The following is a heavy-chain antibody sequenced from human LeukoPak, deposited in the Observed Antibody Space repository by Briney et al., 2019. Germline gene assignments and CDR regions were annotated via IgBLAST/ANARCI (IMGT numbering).Heavy chain of an antibody. CDR2: IYYSGST. J-gene: IGHJ6*02. Sequence: SSETLSLTCTVSGGSISSSSYYWGWIRQPPGKGLEWIVSIYYSGSTYYNPSLKSRVTISVDTSKNQFSLKLSSVSAADTAMYYCARARGSSWYRGHGMDVWGQGTTVTVSS. D-gene: IGHD6-13*01. V-gene: IGHV4-39*01. CDR3: ARARGSSWYRGHGMDV. CDR1: GGSISSSSYY.